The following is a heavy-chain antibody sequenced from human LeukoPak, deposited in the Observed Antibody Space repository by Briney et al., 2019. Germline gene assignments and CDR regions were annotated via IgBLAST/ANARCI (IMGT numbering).Heavy chain of an antibody. J-gene: IGHJ4*02. CDR3: ERGEIQLWLLRFDY. D-gene: IGHD5-18*01. CDR1: GFTFSSYA. V-gene: IGHV3-30*04. CDR2: ISYDGSNK. Sequence: GRSLRLSCAASGFTFSSYAMHWVRQAPGKGLEWVAVISYDGSNKYYADSVKGRFTISRDNSKNTLYLQMNSLRAEETAVYYCERGEIQLWLLRFDYWGQGTLVTVSS.